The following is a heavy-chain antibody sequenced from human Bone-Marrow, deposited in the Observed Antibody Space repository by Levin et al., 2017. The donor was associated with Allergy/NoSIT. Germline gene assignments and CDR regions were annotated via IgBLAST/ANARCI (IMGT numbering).Heavy chain of an antibody. CDR2: TSNDQINR. D-gene: IGHD1-1*01. CDR3: GKDVLDKTTGATSSAES. CDR1: GFTFSDYG. V-gene: IGHV3-30*18. Sequence: PGGSLRLSCVGSGFTFSDYGIQWVRRAPGKGLKWVAVTSNDQINRYYAASVKGRFTISRDNSNNTVFLQMNSLRRDDTAMYYCGKDVLDKTTGATSSAESWGQGTLVTVSS. J-gene: IGHJ5*02.